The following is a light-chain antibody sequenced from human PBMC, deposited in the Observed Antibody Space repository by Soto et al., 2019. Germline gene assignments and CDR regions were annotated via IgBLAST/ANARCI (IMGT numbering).Light chain of an antibody. J-gene: IGLJ1*01. V-gene: IGLV2-14*01. Sequence: TQAASVSGSPGQSITISCTGTSSDVGGYNYVSWYQQFPGKVPKLLIYNVSNRPSGVSNRFSGSKSGNTASLTISGLQAEDEADYFCTSSTSGSLYVFGTGTKVTV. CDR3: TSSTSGSLYV. CDR1: SSDVGGYNY. CDR2: NVS.